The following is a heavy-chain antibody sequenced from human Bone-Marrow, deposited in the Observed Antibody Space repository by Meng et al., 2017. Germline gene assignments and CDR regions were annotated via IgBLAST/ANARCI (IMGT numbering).Heavy chain of an antibody. CDR2: IWYDGSNK. J-gene: IGHJ4*02. D-gene: IGHD3-10*01. V-gene: IGHV3-33*01. CDR1: GFTFSSYG. Sequence: GESLKISCAASGFTFSSYGMHWVRQAPGKGLEWVAVIWYDGSNKYYADSVKGRFTISRDNSKNTLYLQMNSLRDEDTAVYYCARESFGYYGSGSFDHWGQGTLVTVSS. CDR3: ARESFGYYGSGSFDH.